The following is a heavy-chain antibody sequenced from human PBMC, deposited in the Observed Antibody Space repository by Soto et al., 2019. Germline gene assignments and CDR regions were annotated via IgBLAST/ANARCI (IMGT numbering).Heavy chain of an antibody. Sequence: QVQLVESGGGVVQTGRSLRLSCAASGFTFGSYGMHWVRQAPGKGLEWVAVIWYDGSNKYYADSVKGRFTISRDNSKNTLYLQMNSLRAEDTAVYYCARSYYYDSSGYYRSFFQHWGQGTLVTVSS. CDR3: ARSYYYDSSGYYRSFFQH. V-gene: IGHV3-33*01. D-gene: IGHD3-22*01. CDR1: GFTFGSYG. CDR2: IWYDGSNK. J-gene: IGHJ1*01.